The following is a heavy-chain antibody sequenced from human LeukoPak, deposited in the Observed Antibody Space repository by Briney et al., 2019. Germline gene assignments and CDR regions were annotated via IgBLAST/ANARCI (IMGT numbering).Heavy chain of an antibody. CDR2: ISSSSSYI. D-gene: IGHD3-10*01. Sequence: PGGSLRLSCAASGFTFSSYSMNWVRQAPGKGLEWVSSISSSSSYIYYADSVKGRFTISRDDSKNTLYLQMNSLRAEDTGIYYCAKDYRTTADPGTHFDYWGQGTLVTVSS. V-gene: IGHV3-21*04. CDR3: AKDYRTTADPGTHFDY. CDR1: GFTFSSYS. J-gene: IGHJ4*02.